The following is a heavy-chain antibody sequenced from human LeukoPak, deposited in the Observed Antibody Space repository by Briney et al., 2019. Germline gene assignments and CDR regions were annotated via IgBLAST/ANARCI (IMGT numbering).Heavy chain of an antibody. CDR1: GYTLTELS. J-gene: IGHJ4*02. Sequence: VASVKVSCKVSGYTLTELSMHWVRQAPGKGLEWMGGFDPEDGETIYAQKFQGRVTMTEDTSTDTAYMELSSLRSEDTAVYYCATVPPTPAERRELIKFDYWGQGTLVTVSS. D-gene: IGHD1-26*01. CDR3: ATVPPTPAERRELIKFDY. V-gene: IGHV1-24*01. CDR2: FDPEDGET.